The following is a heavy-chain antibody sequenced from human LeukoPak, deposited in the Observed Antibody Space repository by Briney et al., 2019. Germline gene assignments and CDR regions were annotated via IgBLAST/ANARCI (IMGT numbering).Heavy chain of an antibody. J-gene: IGHJ4*02. D-gene: IGHD1-26*01. CDR1: GGSISSSNW. Sequence: SETLSLTCTVSGGSISSSNWWSWVRQPPGKGLEWIGEIYHSGSTNYNPSLKSRVTISVDTSKNQFSLKLSSVTAADTAVYYCARDLAGATRFDYWGQGTLVTVSS. CDR3: ARDLAGATRFDY. V-gene: IGHV4-4*02. CDR2: IYHSGST.